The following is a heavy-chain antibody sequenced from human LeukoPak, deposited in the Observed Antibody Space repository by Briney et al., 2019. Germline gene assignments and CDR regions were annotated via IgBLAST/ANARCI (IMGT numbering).Heavy chain of an antibody. D-gene: IGHD5-18*01. J-gene: IGHJ4*02. CDR3: AKGSGRGYSYGLEY. Sequence: GGTLRLSCVASGFTFSSYGMTWVRQAPGKGPEWVSVISSSAGSTYYADSVKGRFTISRDNSKNTLYLQMNSLRAEDTAVYYCAKGSGRGYSYGLEYWGQGTLVTVSS. CDR1: GFTFSSYG. V-gene: IGHV3-23*01. CDR2: ISSSAGST.